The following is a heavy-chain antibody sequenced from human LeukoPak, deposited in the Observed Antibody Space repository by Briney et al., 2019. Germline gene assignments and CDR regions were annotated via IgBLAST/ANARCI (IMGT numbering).Heavy chain of an antibody. J-gene: IGHJ4*02. D-gene: IGHD4/OR15-4a*01. V-gene: IGHV3-23*01. CDR2: ISGSDSKT. CDR1: GFTFTNYA. CDR3: AKDAANYPFFFDY. Sequence: PGGSLRVSCADYGFTFTNYAMTWVPHAPGKGLEWVSSISGSDSKTYYADSVKGRFTISRDNAKNTVYLQMNSLRGEDTATYHCAKDAANYPFFFDYWGQGAPLTVSS.